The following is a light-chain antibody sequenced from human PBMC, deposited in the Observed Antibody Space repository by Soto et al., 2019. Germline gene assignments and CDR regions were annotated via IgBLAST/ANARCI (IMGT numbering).Light chain of an antibody. CDR3: QQYHNSWT. CDR1: QTIVSW. V-gene: IGKV1-5*01. J-gene: IGKJ1*01. Sequence: DVQMNQSPSALSASVGDRITITCRASQTIVSWLAWYQQKPGKVPKLLIYDASTLEGGVPGRFSGSGSGTEFTLTISSLQPDDFATYYCQQYHNSWTFGQGTKVDIK. CDR2: DAS.